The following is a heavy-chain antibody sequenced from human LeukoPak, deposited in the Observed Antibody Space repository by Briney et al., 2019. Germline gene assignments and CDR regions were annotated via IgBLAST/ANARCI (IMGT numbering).Heavy chain of an antibody. V-gene: IGHV1-18*01. Sequence: GESLKISCKGSGYSFTSYGISWVRQAPGQGLEWMGWISAYNGNTNYAQKLQGRVTMTTDTSTSTAYMELRSLRSDDTAVYYCARSRAVTTDVDYWGQGTLVTVSS. CDR3: ARSRAVTTDVDY. D-gene: IGHD4-17*01. CDR1: GYSFTSYG. CDR2: ISAYNGNT. J-gene: IGHJ4*02.